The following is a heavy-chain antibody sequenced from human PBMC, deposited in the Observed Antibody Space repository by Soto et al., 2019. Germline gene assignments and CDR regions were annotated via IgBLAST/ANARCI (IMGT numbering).Heavy chain of an antibody. J-gene: IGHJ4*02. Sequence: QVQLVQSGAEVKKPVASVKVSCKASGYTFTSYAMHWVRQAPGQRLEWMGWINAGNGNTKYSQKFQGRVTITRDTSASTAYMELSSLRFEDTAVYYCARGLNGYLHYFDYWGQGTLVTVSS. CDR3: ARGLNGYLHYFDY. CDR1: GYTFTSYA. D-gene: IGHD5-18*01. V-gene: IGHV1-3*01. CDR2: INAGNGNT.